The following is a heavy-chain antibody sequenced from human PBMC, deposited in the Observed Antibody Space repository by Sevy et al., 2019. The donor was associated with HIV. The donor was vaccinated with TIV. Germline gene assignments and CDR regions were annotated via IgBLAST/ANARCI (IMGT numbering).Heavy chain of an antibody. CDR1: GFTFSNYA. CDR3: ARKYDSSGYFDY. V-gene: IGHV3-23*01. D-gene: IGHD3-22*01. CDR2: ISGSGGSGDKT. Sequence: GGSLRLSCAASGFTFSNYAMNWVRQAPGKGLEWVSGISGSGGSGDKTNYAESVKGRFTISRDDSKNSLYLQLNSLSAEDTAIYYCARKYDSSGYFDYWGQGTLVTVSS. J-gene: IGHJ4*02.